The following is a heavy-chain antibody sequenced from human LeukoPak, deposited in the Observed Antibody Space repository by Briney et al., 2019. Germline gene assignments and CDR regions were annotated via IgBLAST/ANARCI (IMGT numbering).Heavy chain of an antibody. Sequence: PGGSLRLSCAASGFTVSSNYMSWVRQAPGKGLKWVSVIYSGGSTYYADSVKGRFTISRDNSKNTLYLQMNSLRAEDTAVYYCASPSGSYSRGTFDIWGQGTMVTVSS. CDR2: IYSGGST. D-gene: IGHD1-26*01. CDR1: GFTVSSNY. V-gene: IGHV3-53*01. CDR3: ASPSGSYSRGTFDI. J-gene: IGHJ3*02.